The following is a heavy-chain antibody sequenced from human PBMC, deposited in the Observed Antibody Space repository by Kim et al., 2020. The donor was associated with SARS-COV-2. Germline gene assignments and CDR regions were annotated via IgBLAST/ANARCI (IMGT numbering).Heavy chain of an antibody. V-gene: IGHV1-46*01. D-gene: IGHD3-16*01. CDR3: ARGGLGMDV. J-gene: IGHJ6*02. Sequence: GTTSYAQKFQGGVTMTRDTSTSTVYMELSSLRSEDTAVYYCARGGLGMDVWGQGTTVTVSS. CDR2: GTT.